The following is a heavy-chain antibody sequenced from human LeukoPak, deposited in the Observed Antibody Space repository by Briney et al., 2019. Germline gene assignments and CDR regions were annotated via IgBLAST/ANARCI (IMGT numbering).Heavy chain of an antibody. CDR2: ISRSGSTK. Sequence: GGSLRLSCAASGFTFSDYNMRWIRQAPGKGLEWISSISRSGSTKYYADSVKGRFTISRDNAKNSLFLQVNSLRAEDTAVYYCARDLRGSIVRYFDYWGQGTLVTVSS. CDR1: GFTFSDYN. V-gene: IGHV3-11*01. J-gene: IGHJ4*02. D-gene: IGHD3-9*01. CDR3: ARDLRGSIVRYFDY.